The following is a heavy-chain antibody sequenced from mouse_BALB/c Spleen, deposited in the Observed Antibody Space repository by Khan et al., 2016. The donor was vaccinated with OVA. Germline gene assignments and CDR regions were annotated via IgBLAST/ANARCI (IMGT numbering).Heavy chain of an antibody. CDR2: ISYSGST. J-gene: IGHJ4*01. V-gene: IGHV3-2*02. CDR3: ARGRGNMVY. D-gene: IGHD2-1*01. CDR1: GYSITSDYA. Sequence: EVQLQESGPGLVKPSQSLSLTCTVTGYSITSDYAWNWIRQFPGNKLEWMGYISYSGSTSYNPSLKSRISITRDTSKNQFFLQLNSVTTEDTATYYCARGRGNMVYWGQGTSVTVSS.